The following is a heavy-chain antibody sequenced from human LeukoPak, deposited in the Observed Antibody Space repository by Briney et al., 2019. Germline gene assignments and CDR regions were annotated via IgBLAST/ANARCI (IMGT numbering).Heavy chain of an antibody. J-gene: IGHJ5*02. CDR3: VKDGRSSGWYGWFDP. V-gene: IGHV3-64D*06. D-gene: IGHD6-19*01. CDR1: GFTFSNYA. Sequence: GGSLRLSCSASGFTFSNYAMHWVRQAPRKGLEYVSAISSNGGSAYYADSVKGRFTISRDNSKNTLYLQMSSLRAEDTAVYYYVKDGRSSGWYGWFDPWGQGTLVTVSS. CDR2: ISSNGGSA.